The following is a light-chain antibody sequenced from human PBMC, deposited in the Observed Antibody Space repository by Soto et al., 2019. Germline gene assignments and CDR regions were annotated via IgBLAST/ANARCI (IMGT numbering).Light chain of an antibody. CDR2: DAS. CDR3: QQRSNWPPSIT. Sequence: EIVMTQSPATLSVSPGERATLSCRASQSVTTYLAWYQQKPGQAPRLLIYDASNRATGIPARFSGSGSGTDFTLTISSLEPEDFAVYYCQQRSNWPPSITFGPGTRLEI. V-gene: IGKV3-11*01. J-gene: IGKJ5*01. CDR1: QSVTTY.